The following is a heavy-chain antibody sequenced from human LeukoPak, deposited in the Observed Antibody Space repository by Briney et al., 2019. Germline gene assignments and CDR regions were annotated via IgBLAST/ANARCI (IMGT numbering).Heavy chain of an antibody. CDR1: GGSISSYY. D-gene: IGHD2-15*01. Sequence: KPSETLSLTCTVSGGSISSYYWRWIRQPPGKGLEWIGYIYYSGSTNHNPSLKSRVTISVDTSKNQFSLKLSSVTAADTAVYYCARGRVARGAFDIWGQGTMVTVSS. CDR2: IYYSGST. CDR3: ARGRVARGAFDI. J-gene: IGHJ3*02. V-gene: IGHV4-59*01.